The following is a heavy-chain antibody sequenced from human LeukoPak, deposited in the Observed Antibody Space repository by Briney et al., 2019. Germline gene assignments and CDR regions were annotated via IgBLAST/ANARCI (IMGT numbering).Heavy chain of an antibody. CDR3: ARDRKAVAGAEYFQH. CDR2: IIPIFGTA. V-gene: IGHV1-18*04. J-gene: IGHJ1*01. CDR1: GYTFTGYY. D-gene: IGHD6-19*01. Sequence: ASVKVSCKASGYTFTGYYMHWVRQAPGQGLEWMGGIIPIFGTANYAQKLQGRVTMTTDTSTSTAYMELRSLRSDDTAVYYCARDRKAVAGAEYFQHWGQGTLVTVSS.